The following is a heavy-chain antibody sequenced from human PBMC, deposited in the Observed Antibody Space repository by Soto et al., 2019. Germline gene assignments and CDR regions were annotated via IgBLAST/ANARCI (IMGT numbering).Heavy chain of an antibody. CDR1: GFTFSSYG. V-gene: IGHV3-33*01. CDR3: APGNKN. CDR2: IWYDGSNK. D-gene: IGHD3-10*01. Sequence: GGSLRLSCAASGFTFSSYGMHWVRQAPGKGLEWVAVIWYDGSNKYYADSVKGRFTISRDSSKNTLYLQMSSLRVEDTAVYYCAPGNKNWGQGTLVTVSS. J-gene: IGHJ4*02.